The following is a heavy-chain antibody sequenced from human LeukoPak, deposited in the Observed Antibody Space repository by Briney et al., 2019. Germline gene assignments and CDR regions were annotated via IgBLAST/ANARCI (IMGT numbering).Heavy chain of an antibody. CDR1: GGSFSGYY. J-gene: IGHJ4*02. CDR3: AREGSSSLMFDY. V-gene: IGHV4-34*01. D-gene: IGHD6-6*01. CDR2: INHSGST. Sequence: PSETLSLTCAVYGGSFSGYYWSWIRQPPGKGLEWIGEINHSGSTNYNPSLKSRVTISVDTSKNQFSLKLSSVTAADTAVYYCAREGSSSLMFDYWGQGTLVNVSS.